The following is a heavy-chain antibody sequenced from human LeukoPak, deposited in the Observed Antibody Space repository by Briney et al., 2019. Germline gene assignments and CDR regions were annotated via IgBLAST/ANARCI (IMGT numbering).Heavy chain of an antibody. CDR1: GFTFSSYW. J-gene: IGHJ4*02. V-gene: IGHV3-7*01. CDR3: ARDIEAAGLFFDY. D-gene: IGHD6-13*01. CDR2: IKYDGSEK. Sequence: GXSLRLSCAASGFTFSSYWMSWVRQAPGKGLEWVANIKYDGSEKDYVDSVKGRFTISRDNAKNSLYLQMNSLRAEDTAVYYCARDIEAAGLFFDYWGQGTLVTVSS.